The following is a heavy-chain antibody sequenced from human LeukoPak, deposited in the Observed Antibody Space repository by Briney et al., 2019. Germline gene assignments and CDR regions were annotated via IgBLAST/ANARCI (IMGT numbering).Heavy chain of an antibody. Sequence: GGSLRLSCAASGFTFSNYWVNWVRQAPGKGLEWVANIKQDGSEKYYVDSVKGRFTISRDNAKNSLYLQMNSLRAVDTAVYYCARGLLVAANWFDPWGQGTLVTVSS. V-gene: IGHV3-7*01. J-gene: IGHJ5*02. CDR1: GFTFSNYW. CDR3: ARGLLVAANWFDP. CDR2: IKQDGSEK. D-gene: IGHD2-15*01.